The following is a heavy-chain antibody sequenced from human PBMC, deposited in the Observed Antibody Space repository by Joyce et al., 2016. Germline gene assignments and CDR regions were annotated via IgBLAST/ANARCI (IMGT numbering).Heavy chain of an antibody. CDR1: GDSITHYY. D-gene: IGHD6-6*01. V-gene: IGHV4-59*08. J-gene: IGHJ4*02. CDR2: MVHSGST. Sequence: QVQLQESGPRLLKPSETLSITCSVSGDSITHYYWNWIRQSPGKGLEWIGFMVHSGSTNYNPSLRSRATISGDTSKNQIFLKLTSLTAADTAVYYCARLVQYSSSSGFDYWGQGTLITVSS. CDR3: ARLVQYSSSSGFDY.